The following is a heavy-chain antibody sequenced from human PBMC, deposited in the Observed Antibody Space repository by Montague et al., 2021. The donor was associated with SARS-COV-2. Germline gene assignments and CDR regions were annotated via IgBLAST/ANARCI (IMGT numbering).Heavy chain of an antibody. D-gene: IGHD3-9*01. CDR3: ARLGLRYFDWLLLGEGYFAY. CDR1: GGSISSGGYY. V-gene: IGHV4-31*03. J-gene: IGHJ4*02. Sequence: TLSLTCTVSGGSISSGGYYWSWIRQHPGKGLEWIGYIYYSGSTYYNPSLKSRGTIAVDTSKNQFSRKLSVVTAADTAVYYCARLGLRYFDWLLLGEGYFAYWGQGTLVTVSS. CDR2: IYYSGST.